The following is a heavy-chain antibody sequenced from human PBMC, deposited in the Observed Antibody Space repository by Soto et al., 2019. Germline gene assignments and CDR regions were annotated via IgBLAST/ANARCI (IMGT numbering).Heavy chain of an antibody. CDR2: ISSSSSYI. V-gene: IGHV3-21*01. CDR3: ARDQLELRYYYYMDV. CDR1: GFTFSSYS. J-gene: IGHJ6*03. D-gene: IGHD1-7*01. Sequence: EVQLVESGGGLVKPGGSLRLSCAASGFTFSSYSMNWVRQAPGKGLEWVSSISSSSSYIYYADSVKGRFTISRDNAKNSLYLQMNSLRAEGAAVYYCARDQLELRYYYYMDVWGKGTTVTVSS.